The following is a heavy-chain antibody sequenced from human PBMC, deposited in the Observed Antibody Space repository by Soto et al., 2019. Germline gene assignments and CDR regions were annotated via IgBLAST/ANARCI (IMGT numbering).Heavy chain of an antibody. D-gene: IGHD3-10*01. CDR2: INAGNGNT. CDR1: GYTFTSYA. CDR3: ARDLGYGSGSFLDY. J-gene: IGHJ4*02. V-gene: IGHV1-3*01. Sequence: AASVKVSCKASGYTFTSYAMHWVRQAPGQRLEWMGWINAGNGNTKYSQKFQGRVTITRDTSASTAYMELSSLRSDDTAVYYCARDLGYGSGSFLDYWGQGTLVTVSS.